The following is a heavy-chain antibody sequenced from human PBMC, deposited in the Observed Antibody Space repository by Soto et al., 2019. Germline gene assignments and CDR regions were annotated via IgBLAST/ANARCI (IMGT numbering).Heavy chain of an antibody. CDR3: ARSQYQLLYRLDY. CDR2: ISGSGGST. V-gene: IGHV3-23*01. D-gene: IGHD2-2*02. J-gene: IGHJ4*02. Sequence: GGSLRLSCEVSGFTFSTYAMSWVRQAPGKGLEWVSAISGSGGSTYYADSVRGRLTISRDNSENTLYLQMHSLTGDDTAVYYCARSQYQLLYRLDYWGQGTLVTVSS. CDR1: GFTFSTYA.